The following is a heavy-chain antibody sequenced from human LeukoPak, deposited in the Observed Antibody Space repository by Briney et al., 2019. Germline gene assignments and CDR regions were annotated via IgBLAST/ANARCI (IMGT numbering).Heavy chain of an antibody. CDR2: INPSGGST. CDR1: GYTFTSYY. CDR3: ARDGGRSRVEY. J-gene: IGHJ4*02. D-gene: IGHD3-3*01. Sequence: ASVKVSCKASGYTFTSYYMHWVRQAPGQGLEWMGIINPSGGSTSYAQKFQGRVTMTRDMSTSTVYMELGSLRSEDTAVYYCARDGGRSRVEYWGQGTLVTVSS. V-gene: IGHV1-46*01.